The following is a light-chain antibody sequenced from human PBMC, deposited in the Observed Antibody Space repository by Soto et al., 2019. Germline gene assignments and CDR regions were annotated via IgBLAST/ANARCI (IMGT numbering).Light chain of an antibody. CDR3: SSYTSSSTIYV. J-gene: IGLJ1*01. Sequence: QSALTQPASVSGSPGQSITISCTGTSSDVGGYNYVSWYQQHPGKAPKLMIYDVSNRPSGVSNRFSGSKSGNTASLTISGVPAEDEGDYYCSSYTSSSTIYVFGTGTKLTVL. CDR2: DVS. V-gene: IGLV2-14*01. CDR1: SSDVGGYNY.